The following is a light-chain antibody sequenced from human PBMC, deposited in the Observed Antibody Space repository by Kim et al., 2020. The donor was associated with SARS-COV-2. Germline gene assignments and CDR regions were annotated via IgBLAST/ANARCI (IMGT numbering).Light chain of an antibody. Sequence: QSALTQPASVSASPGQSITISCTGTSSDIGGYNFVSWYQQHPGKAPKLMIYDVTSRPSGVSNRFSGSKSGNTASLTISGLQAEDEADYYCSSYTSSSSLVFGGGTKVTVL. J-gene: IGLJ3*02. CDR3: SSYTSSSSLV. CDR2: DVT. V-gene: IGLV2-14*03. CDR1: SSDIGGYNF.